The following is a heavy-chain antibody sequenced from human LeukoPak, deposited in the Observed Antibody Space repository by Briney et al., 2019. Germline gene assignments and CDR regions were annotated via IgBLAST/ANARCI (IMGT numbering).Heavy chain of an antibody. Sequence: ASVKVSCKASGYTFTSYDINWVRQATGQGLEWMGWMNPNSGNTGYAQKFQGRVTMTRNTSISTAYMDLSSLRSEDTAVYYCARRRGTFGGAGYYFGSWGQGTLVTVSS. CDR2: MNPNSGNT. D-gene: IGHD3-16*01. J-gene: IGHJ4*02. CDR3: ARRRGTFGGAGYYFGS. V-gene: IGHV1-8*01. CDR1: GYTFTSYD.